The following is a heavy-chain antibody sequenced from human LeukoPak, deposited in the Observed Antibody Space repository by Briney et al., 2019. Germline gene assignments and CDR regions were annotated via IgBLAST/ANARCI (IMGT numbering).Heavy chain of an antibody. CDR3: ARAEYYDSWSGYYPLLDY. CDR2: ISYDGSNK. J-gene: IGHJ4*02. V-gene: IGHV3-30*01. D-gene: IGHD3-3*01. CDR1: GFTFSSYA. Sequence: PGGSLRLSCAASGFTFSSYAMHWVRQAPGKGLEWVAVISYDGSNKYYADSVKGRFTISRDNSKNTLYLQMNSLRAEDTAVYYCARAEYYDSWSGYYPLLDYWGQGTLVTVSS.